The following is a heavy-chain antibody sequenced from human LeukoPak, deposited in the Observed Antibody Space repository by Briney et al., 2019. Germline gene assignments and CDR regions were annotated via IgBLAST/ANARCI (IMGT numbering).Heavy chain of an antibody. V-gene: IGHV5-51*01. J-gene: IGHJ4*02. CDR2: IYPGDSNT. D-gene: IGHD5-24*01. Sequence: GESLKIPCKGSGYSFTSYWIGWVRQMPGKGLEWMGIIYPGDSNTRYSPSLQGQVTISADKSISTAYLQWSSLKASDTAMYYCATTRWLQLGYYFDYWGQGTLVTVSS. CDR3: ATTRWLQLGYYFDY. CDR1: GYSFTSYW.